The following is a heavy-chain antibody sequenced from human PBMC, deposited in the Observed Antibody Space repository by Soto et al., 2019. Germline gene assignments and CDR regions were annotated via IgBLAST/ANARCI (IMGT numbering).Heavy chain of an antibody. V-gene: IGHV3-30-3*01. CDR3: ARAPSGSYPEFDY. Sequence: QVQLVESGGGVVQPEKSLRLSCAASGFIFRSYTMHWVRQAPGKGLEWVGVITYDGGNQYYADSVKGRFTISRDNSRNTMYLQLNSLRPDDTALYYCARAPSGSYPEFDYWGQGTLFTVSS. CDR2: ITYDGGNQ. CDR1: GFIFRSYT. J-gene: IGHJ4*02. D-gene: IGHD1-26*01.